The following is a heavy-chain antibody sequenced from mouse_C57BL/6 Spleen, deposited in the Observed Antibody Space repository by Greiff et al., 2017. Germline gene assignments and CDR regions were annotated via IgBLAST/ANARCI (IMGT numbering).Heavy chain of an antibody. D-gene: IGHD2-5*01. CDR3: AREEVVTFDY. CDR1: GYTFTSYW. V-gene: IGHV1-72*01. J-gene: IGHJ2*01. CDR2: IDPNSGGT. Sequence: KESCKASGYTFTSYWMHWVKQRPGRGLEWIGRIDPNSGGTKYNEKFKSKATLTVDKPSSAAYMQRSSLTSDDSAVYYCAREEVVTFDYWGQGTTLTVSS.